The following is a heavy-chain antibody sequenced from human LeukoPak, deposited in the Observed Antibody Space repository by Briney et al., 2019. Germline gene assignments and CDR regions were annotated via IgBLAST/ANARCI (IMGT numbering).Heavy chain of an antibody. V-gene: IGHV3-21*01. D-gene: IGHD3-22*01. J-gene: IGHJ6*03. Sequence: PGGSLRLSCAASGFTFSSYSMNWVRQAPGKGLEWVSSISSSSSYIYYADSVKGRFTISRDNAKNSLYLQMNSLRAEDTAVYYCARDYEDGSSGYYNYYYYYMDVWGKGTTVTVSS. CDR3: ARDYEDGSSGYYNYYYYYMDV. CDR1: GFTFSSYS. CDR2: ISSSSSYI.